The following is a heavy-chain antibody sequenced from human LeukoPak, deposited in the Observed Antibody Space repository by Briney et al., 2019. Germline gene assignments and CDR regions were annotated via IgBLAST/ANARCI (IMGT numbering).Heavy chain of an antibody. CDR1: GGSISSGGYY. CDR3: ARAKCSGGSCYYYYGMDV. CDR2: IYYSGST. D-gene: IGHD2-15*01. V-gene: IGHV4-31*03. Sequence: SETLSLTCTVSGGSISSGGYYWSWIRQHPRKGLEWIGYIYYSGSTYYNPSLKSRVTISVDTSKNQFSLKLSSVTAADTAVYYCARAKCSGGSCYYYYGMDVWGQGTTVTVSS. J-gene: IGHJ6*02.